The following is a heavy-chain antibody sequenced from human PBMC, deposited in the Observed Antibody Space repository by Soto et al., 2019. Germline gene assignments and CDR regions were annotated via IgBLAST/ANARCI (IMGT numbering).Heavy chain of an antibody. CDR1: GFTFSSYT. CDR2: ISSSGSTI. CDR3: ASGLGSSRS. Sequence: XGSLILSCLASGFTFSSYTMNWVRQTPGRRLEWVAYISSSGSTIYYAESVKGRFTVSRDNAKSSLYLQMDGLRDEDTAVYYCASGLGSSRSWGQGSRVTVSS. J-gene: IGHJ1*01. V-gene: IGHV3-48*02. D-gene: IGHD3-10*01.